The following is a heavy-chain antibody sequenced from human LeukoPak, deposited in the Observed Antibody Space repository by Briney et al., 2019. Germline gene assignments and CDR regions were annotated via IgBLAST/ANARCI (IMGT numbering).Heavy chain of an antibody. CDR2: FDPEDGET. V-gene: IGHV1-24*01. D-gene: IGHD5-18*01. Sequence: ASVKVSCKISGYTLTELSMHWVRQAPGKGLEWMGGFDPEDGETIYAQKFQERVTITRDMSTSTAYMELSSLRSEDTAVYYCAAWGLDVDTAMGLAGYMDVWGKGTTVTVSS. J-gene: IGHJ6*03. CDR3: AAWGLDVDTAMGLAGYMDV. CDR1: GYTLTELS.